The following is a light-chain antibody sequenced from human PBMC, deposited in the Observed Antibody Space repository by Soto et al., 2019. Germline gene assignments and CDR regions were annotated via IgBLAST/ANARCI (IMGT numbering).Light chain of an antibody. V-gene: IGLV2-8*01. J-gene: IGLJ2*01. Sequence: QSALTQSASVSGSPGQSITISCTGTSSDVGGYNYVSWYQQHPGKAPKLMIYEVRERPSGVPDRFSGSKSGNTASLTVSGLQAEDEADYYCSSYAGNNNLLFGGGTKVTVL. CDR1: SSDVGGYNY. CDR3: SSYAGNNNLL. CDR2: EVR.